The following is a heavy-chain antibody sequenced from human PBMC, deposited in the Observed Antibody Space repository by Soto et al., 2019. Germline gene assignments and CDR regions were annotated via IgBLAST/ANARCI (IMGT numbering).Heavy chain of an antibody. CDR3: ARSVMGELRFLEWFFDY. CDR2: IYHSGST. V-gene: IGHV4-30-2*01. CDR1: GGSISSGGYS. D-gene: IGHD3-3*01. Sequence: PSETLSLTCAVSGGSISSGGYSWSWIRQPPGKGLEWIGYIYHSGSTYYNPSLKSRVTISVDRSKNQFSLKLSSVTAADTAVYNCARSVMGELRFLEWFFDYWGQGTLVTVSS. J-gene: IGHJ4*02.